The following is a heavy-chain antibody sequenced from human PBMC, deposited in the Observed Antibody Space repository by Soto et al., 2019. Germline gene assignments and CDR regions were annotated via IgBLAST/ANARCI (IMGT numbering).Heavy chain of an antibody. J-gene: IGHJ6*02. V-gene: IGHV4-61*01. Sequence: PSETLSLTCTVSGGSVSSGNYYWSWIRLSPGKGLEWIGYIYYSGETNYNPSVKSRVTISVDRTKNQFSLKLSSVTAADTAVYYCARDQGGGFLKGSGMDVWGQGTTVTVSS. CDR2: IYYSGET. CDR1: GGSVSSGNYY. D-gene: IGHD3-10*01. CDR3: ARDQGGGFLKGSGMDV.